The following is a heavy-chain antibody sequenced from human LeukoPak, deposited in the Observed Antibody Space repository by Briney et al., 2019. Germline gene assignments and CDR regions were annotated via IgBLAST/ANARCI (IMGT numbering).Heavy chain of an antibody. V-gene: IGHV4-34*01. CDR2: INRSGNT. CDR3: ARGVRELEPFDP. J-gene: IGHJ5*02. Sequence: SETLSLTCAVYGESVRGYYWSWIRQSPGKGLEWIGEINRSGNTNYNPSLKSRVTMSVDTSKNQFSLRLSSVTAADTAVYYCARGVRELEPFDPWGQGTLVTVSS. CDR1: GESVRGYY. D-gene: IGHD3-10*01.